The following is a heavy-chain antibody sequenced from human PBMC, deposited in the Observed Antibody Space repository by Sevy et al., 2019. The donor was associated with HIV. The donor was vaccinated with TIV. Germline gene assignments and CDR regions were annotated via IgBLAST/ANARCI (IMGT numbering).Heavy chain of an antibody. V-gene: IGHV4-34*01. J-gene: IGHJ4*02. D-gene: IGHD3-22*01. CDR1: GGSFSGYY. CDR3: ARDTHFAHEGDGSGYYCH. Sequence: SETLSLTCAVYGGSFSGYYWGWIRQPPGKGLEWIGQINYAGSTNYNPTLKSRLSILVDTSKNQFSLRLTSVTAADTAVYYCARDTHFAHEGDGSGYYCHWSEGTLVTVSS. CDR2: INYAGST.